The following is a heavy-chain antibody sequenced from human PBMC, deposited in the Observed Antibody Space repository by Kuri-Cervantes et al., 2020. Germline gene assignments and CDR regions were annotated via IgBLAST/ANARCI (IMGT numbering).Heavy chain of an antibody. Sequence: SLKISCAASGFTFDDYSMHWVRQAPGKGLEWVSGIGRNSGGRVYADSVEGRFTISRDNAKNSLYLQMNSLRAEDTAVYYCARGAYAYQLRKTTVVIPHFDYWGQGTLVTVSS. J-gene: IGHJ4*02. CDR1: GFTFDDYS. CDR2: IGRNSGGR. D-gene: IGHD4-23*01. V-gene: IGHV3-9*01. CDR3: ARGAYAYQLRKTTVVIPHFDY.